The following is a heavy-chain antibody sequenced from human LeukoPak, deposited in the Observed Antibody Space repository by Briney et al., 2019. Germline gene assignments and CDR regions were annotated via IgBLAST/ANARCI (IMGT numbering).Heavy chain of an antibody. V-gene: IGHV3-53*01. D-gene: IGHD1-1*01. CDR1: EFTVIGNY. Sequence: GGSLRLSCAASEFTVIGNYMTWVPQAPGKGLEWVSVLYAGGKTDYADSVKGRFTISRDNAKNSLYLQMNSLRVEDTGLYYCARYLEATETTWHYMDVWGKGTTVIVSS. CDR3: ARYLEATETTWHYMDV. J-gene: IGHJ6*03. CDR2: LYAGGKT.